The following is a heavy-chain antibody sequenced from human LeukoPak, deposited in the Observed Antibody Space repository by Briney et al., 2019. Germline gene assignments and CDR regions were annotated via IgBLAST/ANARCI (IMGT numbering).Heavy chain of an antibody. D-gene: IGHD6-19*01. CDR2: INGDGSNT. V-gene: IGHV3-74*03. Sequence: GGSLRLSCPPSGFTFSIHWMRSVRQAPGKGLVWVSRINGDGSNTTYADSVKGRFTISRENAKNTLYLKMDSLRAEDTAVYHCARSSGWYSTDAFDIWGQGTLVTVSS. CDR3: ARSSGWYSTDAFDI. CDR1: GFTFSIHW. J-gene: IGHJ3*02.